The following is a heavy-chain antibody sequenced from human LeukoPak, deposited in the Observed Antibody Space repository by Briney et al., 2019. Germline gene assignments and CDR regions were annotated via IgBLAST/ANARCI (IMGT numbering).Heavy chain of an antibody. CDR1: GYSISSGYY. Sequence: PSETLSLTCAVSGYSISSGYYWGWIRPPPGKGLEWIGSIYHSGSTYYNPSLKSRVTISVDTSKNQFSLKLSSVTAADTAVYYCAREKAARSLYYYYYMDVWGKGTTVTVSS. D-gene: IGHD6-6*01. CDR3: AREKAARSLYYYYYMDV. J-gene: IGHJ6*03. V-gene: IGHV4-38-2*02. CDR2: IYHSGST.